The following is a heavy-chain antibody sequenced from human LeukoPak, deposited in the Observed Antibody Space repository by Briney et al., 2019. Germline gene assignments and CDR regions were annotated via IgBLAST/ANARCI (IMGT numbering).Heavy chain of an antibody. D-gene: IGHD6-19*01. V-gene: IGHV3-23*01. Sequence: PGASLRLSCAASGFTFTTYVMTWVRQAPGKGLEWVSSIGAGGAATFYSDSVKGRFTISRDNSMNTLYLQMNSLRADDTAVYYCGRPTKFWLIQGDGVDVWGQGTTVTVSS. CDR1: GFTFTTYV. CDR3: GRPTKFWLIQGDGVDV. J-gene: IGHJ6*02. CDR2: IGAGGAAT.